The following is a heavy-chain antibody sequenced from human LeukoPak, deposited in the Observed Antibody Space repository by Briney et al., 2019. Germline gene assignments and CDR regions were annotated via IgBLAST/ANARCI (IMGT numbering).Heavy chain of an antibody. V-gene: IGHV3-7*03. CDR2: IKQDGSEK. D-gene: IGHD6-13*01. CDR3: AKAKYSSSWYYFDY. Sequence: GGSLRLSCAASGFTFSSYWVSWVRQAPGKGLEWVANIKQDGSEKYYVDSVKGRFTISRDNAKNSLYLQMNSLRAEDTALYYCAKAKYSSSWYYFDYWGQGTLVTVSS. CDR1: GFTFSSYW. J-gene: IGHJ4*02.